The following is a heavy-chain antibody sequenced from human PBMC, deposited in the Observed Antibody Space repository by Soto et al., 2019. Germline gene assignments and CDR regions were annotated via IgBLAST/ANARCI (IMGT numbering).Heavy chain of an antibody. CDR1: GFTFSSYA. CDR3: AKDDF. Sequence: QVQLVESGGGVVQPGTSLRLSCTASGFTFSSYAIYWVRQAPGEGLEWVAVISYDGSTKYYADSVKGRFTISRDNSKNILYLQMNSLEAEDTAVYFCAKDDFWGQGTLVTVSS. CDR2: ISYDGSTK. J-gene: IGHJ4*02. V-gene: IGHV3-30-3*02.